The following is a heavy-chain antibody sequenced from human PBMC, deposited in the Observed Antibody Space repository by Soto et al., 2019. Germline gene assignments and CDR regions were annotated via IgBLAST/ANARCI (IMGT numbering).Heavy chain of an antibody. D-gene: IGHD3-3*01. CDR3: ARGLNLEWLFIYNWFDP. CDR2: TYYRSKWYN. CDR1: GDSVSSNSAA. J-gene: IGHJ5*02. V-gene: IGHV6-1*01. Sequence: SQTLSLTCAISGDSVSSNSAAWNWIRQSPSRGLEWLGRTYYRSKWYNDYAVSVKSRITINPDTSKNQFSLQLNSVTPEDTAVYYCARGLNLEWLFIYNWFDPWGQGTLVTVSS.